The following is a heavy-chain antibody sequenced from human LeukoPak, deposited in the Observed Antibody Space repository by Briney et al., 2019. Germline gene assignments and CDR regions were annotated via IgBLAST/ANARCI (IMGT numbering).Heavy chain of an antibody. V-gene: IGHV4-59*01. Sequence: SESLSLTCTVSGGSISSYYWSWIRQPPGKGPEWIGYIYYSGSTNYNPSLKSRVTISVDTSKNQFSLKLSSVTAADTAVYYCARLAVADPYYFDYRGQGTLVTVSS. CDR1: GGSISSYY. D-gene: IGHD6-19*01. J-gene: IGHJ4*02. CDR3: ARLAVADPYYFDY. CDR2: IYYSGST.